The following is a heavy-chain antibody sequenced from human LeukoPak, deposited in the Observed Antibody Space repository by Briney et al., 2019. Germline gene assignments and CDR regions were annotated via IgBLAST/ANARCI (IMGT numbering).Heavy chain of an antibody. J-gene: IGHJ4*02. CDR1: GFTFSSYW. CDR3: ARASSSGIAAAGLFDY. CDR2: IKQDGSEK. Sequence: PGGSLRLSCAASGFTFSSYWMSWVRQAPGKGLERVANIKQDGSEKYYVDSVKGRFTISRDNAKNSLYLQMNSLRAEDTAVYYCARASSSGIAAAGLFDYWGQGTLVTVSS. V-gene: IGHV3-7*04. D-gene: IGHD6-13*01.